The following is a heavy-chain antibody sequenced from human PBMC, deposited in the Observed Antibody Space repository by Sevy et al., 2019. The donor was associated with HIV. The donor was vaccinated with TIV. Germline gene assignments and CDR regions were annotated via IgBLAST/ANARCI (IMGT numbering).Heavy chain of an antibody. V-gene: IGHV1-24*01. CDR1: GYTLTELS. J-gene: IGHJ3*02. Sequence: ASVKVSCKVSGYTLTELSMHWVRQAPGKGLEWMGGFDPEDGETIYSQKFQGRVTMTEDTSTDTAYMELSSLRSEDTAVYYCATVPMTVVVEYAFDIWGQGTMVSVSS. D-gene: IGHD3-22*01. CDR3: ATVPMTVVVEYAFDI. CDR2: FDPEDGET.